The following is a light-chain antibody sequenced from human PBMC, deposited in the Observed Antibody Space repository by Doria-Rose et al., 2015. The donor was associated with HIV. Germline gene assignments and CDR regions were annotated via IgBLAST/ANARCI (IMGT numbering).Light chain of an antibody. V-gene: IGKV3-20*01. CDR1: QSFRSTY. CDR2: DGS. Sequence: TQSPGTLSLSPGARATLSCRASQSFRSTYLAWYQQKPGQAPSLLIYDGSTRATGIPDRFSASGSGTDFTLTSNRLEPEDFALYYCHQYGTAWTFGQGTKVEI. J-gene: IGKJ1*01. CDR3: HQYGTAWT.